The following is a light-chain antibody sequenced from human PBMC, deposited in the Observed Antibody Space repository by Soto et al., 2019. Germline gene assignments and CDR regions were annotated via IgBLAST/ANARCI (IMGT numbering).Light chain of an antibody. CDR2: GAS. CDR1: QIVSGNY. CDR3: QHYGSSPKT. J-gene: IGKJ1*01. Sequence: EIVLTQSPGTLSLSPGESATVSCRASQIVSGNYLAWYQQKPGQAPRLLIYGASNRATGIPDRFGGSGSGTDFTLFISRLEPEDFAVYYCQHYGSSPKTFGQGTKVEIK. V-gene: IGKV3-20*01.